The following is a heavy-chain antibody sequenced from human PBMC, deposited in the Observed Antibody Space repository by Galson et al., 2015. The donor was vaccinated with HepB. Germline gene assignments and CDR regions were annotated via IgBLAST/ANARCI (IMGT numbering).Heavy chain of an antibody. V-gene: IGHV6-1*01. CDR3: AKSIHLGRGFDS. Sequence: CAISGDSVAGNSVGWNWIRQSPSRGLEWLGRTSYRSKWYAAYAVSVKSRITINPDTSKNQFSLQLNSVTPEDTAVYYCAKSIHLGRGFDSWGQGTLVTVSS. J-gene: IGHJ4*02. D-gene: IGHD7-27*01. CDR1: GDSVAGNSVG. CDR2: TSYRSKWYA.